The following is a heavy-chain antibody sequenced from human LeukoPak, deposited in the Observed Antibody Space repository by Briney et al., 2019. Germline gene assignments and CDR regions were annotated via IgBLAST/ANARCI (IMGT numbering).Heavy chain of an antibody. CDR2: IKSKTDGGTT. Sequence: PGGSLRLSCAASGFTVSSNYMSWVHQAPGKGLEWVGRIKSKTDGGTTDYAAPVKGRFTISRDDSKNTLYLQMNSLKTEDTAVYYCTTRVRSSGWFDYWGQGTLVTVSS. D-gene: IGHD6-19*01. CDR3: TTRVRSSGWFDY. J-gene: IGHJ4*02. CDR1: GFTVSSNY. V-gene: IGHV3-15*01.